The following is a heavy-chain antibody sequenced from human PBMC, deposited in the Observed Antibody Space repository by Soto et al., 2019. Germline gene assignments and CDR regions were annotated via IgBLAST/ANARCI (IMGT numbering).Heavy chain of an antibody. CDR3: ARAGYCSGGRCYSPYYYYYGMDV. CDR2: ISYDGNIK. J-gene: IGHJ6*02. V-gene: IGHV3-30-3*01. Sequence: GGSLRLSWGASAFSFSRYAMHWVRQAPGKGLECVAVISYDGNIKRYADSVKGRFTISRDNSEETLYLQMNSLSPEDTAVYYCARAGYCSGGRCYSPYYYYYGMDVWGQGTTVTVS. D-gene: IGHD2-15*01. CDR1: AFSFSRYA.